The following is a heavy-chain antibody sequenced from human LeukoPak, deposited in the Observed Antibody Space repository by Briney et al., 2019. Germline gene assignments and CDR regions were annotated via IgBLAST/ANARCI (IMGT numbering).Heavy chain of an antibody. CDR3: ARMYDVNSGAFDI. D-gene: IGHD4-23*01. CDR1: GFAFSTYW. V-gene: IGHV3-7*01. Sequence: GGSLRLSCAASGFAFSTYWMIWVRQAPGKGLEWVASIGKDGSEKSYVDSVKGRFTISRDNARNSLYLQMSSLRVEDTAVYYCARMYDVNSGAFDIWGQGTMVTVSS. CDR2: IGKDGSEK. J-gene: IGHJ3*02.